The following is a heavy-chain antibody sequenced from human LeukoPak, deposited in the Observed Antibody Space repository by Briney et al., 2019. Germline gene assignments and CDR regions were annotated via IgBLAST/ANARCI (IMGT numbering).Heavy chain of an antibody. CDR3: ARAIAAAGAHYVQH. V-gene: IGHV1-46*01. J-gene: IGHJ1*01. CDR2: IYTSDGSA. Sequence: ASVKVSCKASGSTFTSYYMHWVRQAPGQGPEWMGIIYTSDGSARYAQKFQGRVTMTRDTSTGTVYMELSSLRSEDTAVYYCARAIAAAGAHYVQHWGQGTLVSASS. CDR1: GSTFTSYY. D-gene: IGHD6-13*01.